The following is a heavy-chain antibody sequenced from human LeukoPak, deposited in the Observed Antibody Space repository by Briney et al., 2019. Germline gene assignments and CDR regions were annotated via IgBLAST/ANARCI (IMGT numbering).Heavy chain of an antibody. CDR2: ISYDGSNK. Sequence: VAVISYDGSNKYYADSVKGRFTISRDNSKNTLYLQMNSLRAEDTAVYYCARDRGVITYNWFDPWGQGTLVTVSS. CDR3: ARDRGVITYNWFDP. V-gene: IGHV3-30*01. D-gene: IGHD3-10*01. J-gene: IGHJ5*02.